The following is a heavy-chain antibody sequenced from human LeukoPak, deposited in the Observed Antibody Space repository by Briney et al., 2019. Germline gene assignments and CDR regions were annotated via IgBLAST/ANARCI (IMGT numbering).Heavy chain of an antibody. Sequence: GGSLRLSCAASGFTFSTYPMSWVRQAPGKGLEWVSSIIVSGGSTYYADSVKGRFIISRDNAKNSMFLQMNSLKAEDTAVYYCVRDQGGAVSYWGQGTLVTVSS. D-gene: IGHD3-16*01. CDR1: GFTFSTYP. V-gene: IGHV3-23*01. J-gene: IGHJ4*02. CDR2: IIVSGGST. CDR3: VRDQGGAVSY.